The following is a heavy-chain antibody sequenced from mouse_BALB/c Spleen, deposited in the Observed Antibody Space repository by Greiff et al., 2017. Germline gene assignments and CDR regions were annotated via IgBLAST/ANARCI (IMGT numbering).Heavy chain of an antibody. J-gene: IGHJ2*01. CDR1: GFTFSSYG. Sequence: EVKLVESGGDLVKPGGSLKLSCAASGFTFSSYGMSWVRQTPDKRLEWVATISSGGSYTYYPDSVKGRFTISRDNAKNTLYLQMSSLKSEDTAMYYCARHGDTTVVADFDYWGQGTTLTVSS. CDR2: ISSGGSYT. D-gene: IGHD1-1*01. CDR3: ARHGDTTVVADFDY. V-gene: IGHV5-6*01.